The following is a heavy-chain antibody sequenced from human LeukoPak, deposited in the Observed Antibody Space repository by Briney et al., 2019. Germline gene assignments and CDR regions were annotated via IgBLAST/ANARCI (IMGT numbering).Heavy chain of an antibody. CDR1: GFTFSSYG. V-gene: IGHV3-30*02. J-gene: IGHJ3*02. Sequence: GGSLRLSCAASGFTFSSYGMHWVRQAPGKGLEWVAFIRYDGSNKYYADSVKDRFTISRDNAKNSLYLQMNSLRAEDTAVYYCARIVTVRGATSRDAFDIWGQGTMVTVSS. D-gene: IGHD1-26*01. CDR2: IRYDGSNK. CDR3: ARIVTVRGATSRDAFDI.